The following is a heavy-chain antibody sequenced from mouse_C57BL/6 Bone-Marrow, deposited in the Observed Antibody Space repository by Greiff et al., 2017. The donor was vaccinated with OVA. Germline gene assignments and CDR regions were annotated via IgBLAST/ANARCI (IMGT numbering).Heavy chain of an antibody. CDR2: INPNNGGT. V-gene: IGHV1-26*01. CDR3: ARPPSMDY. CDR1: GYTFTDYY. Sequence: VQLQQSGPELVKPGASVKISCKASGYTFTDYYMNWVKQSHGKSLEWIGDINPNNGGTSYNQKFKGKATLTVDKSSSTAYMELRSLTSEDSAVYYCARPPSMDYWGQGTSVTVSS. J-gene: IGHJ4*01.